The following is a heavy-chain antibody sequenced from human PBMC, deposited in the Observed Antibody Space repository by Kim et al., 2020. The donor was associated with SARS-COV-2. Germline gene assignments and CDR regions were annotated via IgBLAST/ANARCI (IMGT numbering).Heavy chain of an antibody. D-gene: IGHD3-9*01. CDR3: AADTTGYSDAFDI. J-gene: IGHJ3*02. Sequence: NYAQKFQERVTITRDMHTSTAYLELSSLRSEDTAVYYCAADTTGYSDAFDIWGQGTMVTVSS. V-gene: IGHV1-58*01.